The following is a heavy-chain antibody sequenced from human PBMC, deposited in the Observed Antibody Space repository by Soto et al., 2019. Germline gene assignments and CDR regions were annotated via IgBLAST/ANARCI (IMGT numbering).Heavy chain of an antibody. D-gene: IGHD1-26*01. Sequence: GGSLRLSCVVSGVSFSDYSMNWVRQAPGKGLEWVSLVTGNSEYKYYAGSVKGRFTVSRDNAKNSLYLQMNSLTVEDTAVYYCARSGELLQTFDSWGQGTLVTVSS. J-gene: IGHJ4*02. CDR3: ARSGELLQTFDS. V-gene: IGHV3-21*06. CDR1: GVSFSDYS. CDR2: VTGNSEYK.